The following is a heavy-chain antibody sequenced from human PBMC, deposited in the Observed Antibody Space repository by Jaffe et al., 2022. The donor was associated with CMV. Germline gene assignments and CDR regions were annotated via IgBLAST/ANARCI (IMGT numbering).Heavy chain of an antibody. V-gene: IGHV3-33*01. CDR2: IWYDGSNK. CDR3: ARAGDILTGYYHYFDY. CDR1: GFTFSSYG. Sequence: QVQLVESGGGVVQPGRSLRLSCAASGFTFSSYGMHWVRQAPGKGLEWVAVIWYDGSNKYYADSVKGRFTISRDNSKNTLYLQMNSLRAEDTAVYYCARAGDILTGYYHYFDYWGQGTLVTVSS. J-gene: IGHJ4*02. D-gene: IGHD3-9*01.